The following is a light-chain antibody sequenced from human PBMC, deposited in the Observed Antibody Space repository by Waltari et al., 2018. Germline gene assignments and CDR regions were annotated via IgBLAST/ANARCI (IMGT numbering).Light chain of an antibody. CDR3: CSYAGRYTWV. V-gene: IGLV2-11*01. CDR1: SSDVCGYNY. Sequence: QSALTQPRPVSGSPGQSVTISCTGTSSDVCGYNYFSWFQQHPGKAPKLMIHDVSKRPSGVPNRFSGSKSGNTASLTISGLQADDETDYYCCSYAGRYTWVFGGGTKLTVL. CDR2: DVS. J-gene: IGLJ3*02.